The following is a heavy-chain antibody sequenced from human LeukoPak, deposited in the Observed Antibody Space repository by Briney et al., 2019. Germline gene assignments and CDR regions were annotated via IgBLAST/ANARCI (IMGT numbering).Heavy chain of an antibody. Sequence: GGSLRLSCAASGFTFSSYGMHWVRQAPGKGLEWVAIIWYDGSNKYYADSVKGRFTISRDNSKNTLYLQMNSLRAEDTAVYYCARGRRGYCSGGSCYIYYFDYWGQGTLVTVSS. D-gene: IGHD2-15*01. CDR2: IWYDGSNK. CDR3: ARGRRGYCSGGSCYIYYFDY. V-gene: IGHV3-33*01. J-gene: IGHJ4*02. CDR1: GFTFSSYG.